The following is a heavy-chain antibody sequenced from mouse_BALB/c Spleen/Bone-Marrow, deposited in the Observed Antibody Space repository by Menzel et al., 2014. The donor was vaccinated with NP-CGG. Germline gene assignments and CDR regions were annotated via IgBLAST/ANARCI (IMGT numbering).Heavy chain of an antibody. D-gene: IGHD6-1*01. CDR2: INPSNGGT. V-gene: IGHV1S81*02. CDR3: TRSSYEYWFFDV. J-gene: IGHJ1*01. CDR1: GYTFTSYY. Sequence: QVQLQQSGAELVKPGASVKLSCKASGYTFTSYYMYWVKQRPGHGLEWIGEINPSNGGTNFNEKFKSKATLTVDKSSNTAYVQLSSLTSEDSTVYHCTRSSYEYWFFDVWGAGTTVTVSS.